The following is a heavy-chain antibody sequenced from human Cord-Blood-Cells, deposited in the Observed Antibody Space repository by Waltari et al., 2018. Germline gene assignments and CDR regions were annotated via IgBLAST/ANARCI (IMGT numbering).Heavy chain of an antibody. CDR2: INPNSGGT. Sequence: QVQLVQSGAEVKKPGASVKVSCNASGYTFTGYYMHWVRQAPGQGLEWMGWINPNSGGTNYAQKFQGRVTMTRDTSISTAYMELSRLRSDDTAVYYCARGTYYYDSSGYYSGYFQHWGQGTLVTVSS. V-gene: IGHV1-2*02. CDR3: ARGTYYYDSSGYYSGYFQH. D-gene: IGHD3-22*01. CDR1: GYTFTGYY. J-gene: IGHJ1*01.